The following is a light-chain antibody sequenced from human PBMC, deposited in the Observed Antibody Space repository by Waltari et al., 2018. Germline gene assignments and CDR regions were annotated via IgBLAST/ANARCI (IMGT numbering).Light chain of an antibody. Sequence: EIVLTQSPGTLSFSPGERATLSCRASQSVSRYLAWYQQKPGQAPRLLIYGASSRATGIPDRFSGSGSGTDFSLTISRLEPEDFAVYYCQNHERLPAMFGQGTKVEIK. CDR1: QSVSRY. V-gene: IGKV3-20*01. CDR2: GAS. CDR3: QNHERLPAM. J-gene: IGKJ1*01.